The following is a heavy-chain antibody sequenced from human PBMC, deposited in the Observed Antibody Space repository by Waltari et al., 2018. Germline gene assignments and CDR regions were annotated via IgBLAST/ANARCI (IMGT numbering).Heavy chain of an antibody. CDR2: ISGSGGSK. CDR3: ARDAMGRVVISPD. CDR1: GFTLSSYA. V-gene: IGHV3-23*01. Sequence: EVQLLESGGGLVQPGGSLRLSCAASGFTLSSYAMSWVGQAPGKGLGWVSDISGSGGSKYYADSVTGRFTRSTDNSKNTLYLQMNSLRAEDTAVYYCARDAMGRVVISPDWGQGTLVTVSS. J-gene: IGHJ4*02. D-gene: IGHD3-10*01.